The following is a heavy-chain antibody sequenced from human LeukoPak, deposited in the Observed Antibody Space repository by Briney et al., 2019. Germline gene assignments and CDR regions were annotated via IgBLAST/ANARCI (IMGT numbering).Heavy chain of an antibody. CDR2: IKSDGSIT. CDR1: GFTFSPYW. V-gene: IGHV3-74*01. CDR3: ARDYNWNPPDY. Sequence: PGGSLRLSCAASGFTFSPYWMHWVRQAPGKGLVWVSRIKSDGSITSYADSVKGRFTVSRDNAKNTLYLQMNSLRVEDTAVYYCARDYNWNPPDYWGQGTLVTASS. J-gene: IGHJ4*02. D-gene: IGHD1-1*01.